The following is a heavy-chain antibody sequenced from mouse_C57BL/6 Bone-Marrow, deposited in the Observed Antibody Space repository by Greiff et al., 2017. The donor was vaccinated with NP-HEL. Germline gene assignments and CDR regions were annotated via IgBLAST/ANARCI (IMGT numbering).Heavy chain of an antibody. CDR3: ARCPNHWGFDY. D-gene: IGHD4-1*01. Sequence: VQLQQPGAELVKPGASVKLSCKASGYTFTSYWMHWVKQRPGQGLEWIGMIHPNGGSTNYNEKFKSKATLTVDKSSSTAYMQLSSLTSEDSAVYDCARCPNHWGFDYWGQGTTLTVSS. V-gene: IGHV1-64*01. J-gene: IGHJ2*01. CDR2: IHPNGGST. CDR1: GYTFTSYW.